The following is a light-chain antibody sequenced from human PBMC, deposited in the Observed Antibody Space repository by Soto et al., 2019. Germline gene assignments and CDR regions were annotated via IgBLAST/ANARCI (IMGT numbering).Light chain of an antibody. CDR3: ISYASINTYV. J-gene: IGLJ1*01. CDR2: DVT. CDR1: RNDVGGYDY. Sequence: QSVLTQPASVSGSPGQSITISCTGTRNDVGGYDYVSWYQQHPGKAPKLMIYDVTNRPSGVSNRFSGSKSGNTASLTISGLQAEDEADYYCISYASINTYVFGTGTKVTVL. V-gene: IGLV2-14*01.